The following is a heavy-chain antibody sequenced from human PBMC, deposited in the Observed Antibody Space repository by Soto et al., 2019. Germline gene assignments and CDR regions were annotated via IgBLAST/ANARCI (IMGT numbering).Heavy chain of an antibody. Sequence: QVQLVQSGAEVKKPGSSVKVSCKASGGTFSSYAISWVRQAPGQGLEWMGGIIPIFGTANYAQKFQGRVTITADESTSTAYMELSSLRSEDTAVYYCARGRDIVVVEAADQYNWFDPWGQGTLVTVSS. V-gene: IGHV1-69*01. J-gene: IGHJ5*02. D-gene: IGHD2-15*01. CDR1: GGTFSSYA. CDR2: IIPIFGTA. CDR3: ARGRDIVVVEAADQYNWFDP.